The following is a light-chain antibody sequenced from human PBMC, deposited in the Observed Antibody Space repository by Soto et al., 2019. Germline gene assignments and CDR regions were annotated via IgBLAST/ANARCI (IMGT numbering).Light chain of an antibody. CDR3: CSYAGSSTQSYV. J-gene: IGLJ1*01. CDR1: SSDVGSYNL. Sequence: QSVLTQPASVSGSPGQSITISCTGTSSDVGSYNLVSWYQQHPGKAPKLMIYEGSKRPSGVSNRFSGSKSGNTASLTISGLQAEDEADYYCCSYAGSSTQSYVFGSGTKVTVL. V-gene: IGLV2-23*01. CDR2: EGS.